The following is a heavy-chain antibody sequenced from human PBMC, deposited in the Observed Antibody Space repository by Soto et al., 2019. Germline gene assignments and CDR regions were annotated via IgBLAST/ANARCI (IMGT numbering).Heavy chain of an antibody. J-gene: IGHJ6*02. CDR2: ISYDGSNK. Sequence: SLRLSCAASGFTLSSYGMHWVRQAPGKGLEWVAVISYDGSNKYYADSVKGRFTISRDNSKNTLYLQINSLRAEDTAVYYCAKELGDILTGYDDYYYYYGMDVWGQGTTVTVSS. V-gene: IGHV3-30*18. D-gene: IGHD3-9*01. CDR1: GFTLSSYG. CDR3: AKELGDILTGYDDYYYYYGMDV.